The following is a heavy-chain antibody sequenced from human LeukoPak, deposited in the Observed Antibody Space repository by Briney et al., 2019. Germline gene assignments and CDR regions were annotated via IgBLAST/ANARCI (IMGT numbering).Heavy chain of an antibody. D-gene: IGHD5-18*01. Sequence: VQPGGSLRLSCAASGFTFSSYWMSWVRQAPGKGLEWVANIKQDGSEKYYVDSVKGRFTISRGNAKNSLYLQMNSLRAEDTAVYYCARDRGIQLWSKPFDYWGQGTLVTVSS. CDR3: ARDRGIQLWSKPFDY. V-gene: IGHV3-7*01. J-gene: IGHJ4*02. CDR1: GFTFSSYW. CDR2: IKQDGSEK.